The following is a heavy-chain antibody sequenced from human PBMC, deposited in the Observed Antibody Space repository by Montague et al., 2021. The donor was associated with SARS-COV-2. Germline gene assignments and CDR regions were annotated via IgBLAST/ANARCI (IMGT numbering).Heavy chain of an antibody. V-gene: IGHV6-1*01. CDR3: ARERYSFSLTRGSTWFDP. CDR2: TYYRSKWYN. J-gene: IGHJ5*02. CDR1: GDSVSSNSAA. D-gene: IGHD3-9*01. Sequence: CAISGDSVSSNSAAWNWIRQSPSRGLEWLGRTYYRSKWYNDYAVSVKSRITINPDTSKNQFSLKLSSVTAADTAVYYCARERYSFSLTRGSTWFDPWGQGTLVTVSS.